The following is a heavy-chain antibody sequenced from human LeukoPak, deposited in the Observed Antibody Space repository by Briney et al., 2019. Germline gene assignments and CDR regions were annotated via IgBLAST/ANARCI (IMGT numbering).Heavy chain of an antibody. Sequence: SQTLSLTCAISGDSVSSNNAAWHWIRQSPSRGLEWLGRTYYRSKWYYDYAVSVKSRVTINPDTSKNHFSLQLNSVAPEDTAVYFCAREDRLSFDIWVPGTMVTVSS. J-gene: IGHJ3*02. D-gene: IGHD5-12*01. CDR3: AREDRLSFDI. V-gene: IGHV6-1*01. CDR1: GDSVSSNNAA. CDR2: TYYRSKWYY.